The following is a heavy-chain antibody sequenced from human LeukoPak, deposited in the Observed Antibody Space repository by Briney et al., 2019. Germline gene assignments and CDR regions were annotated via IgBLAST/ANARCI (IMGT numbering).Heavy chain of an antibody. V-gene: IGHV1-8*01. CDR1: GYTFTSYD. D-gene: IGHD2-8*01. CDR2: MNPNSGNT. CDR3: AREECSIGVCYPSGY. J-gene: IGHJ4*02. Sequence: ASVKVSCKASGYTFTSYDINWVRQATGQGLEWMGWMNPNSGNTGYALKLQGRVTLTTDTSTSTAYMELKSLRSDDTAVYYCAREECSIGVCYPSGYWGQGTLVTVSS.